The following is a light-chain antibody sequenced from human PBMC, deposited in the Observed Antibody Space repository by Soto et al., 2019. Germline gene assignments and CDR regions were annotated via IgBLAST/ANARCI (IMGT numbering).Light chain of an antibody. CDR2: GAS. CDR1: QSVSSK. J-gene: IGKJ1*01. Sequence: EIVLTQSPGTLSVSPEERVTLSCRASQSVSSKLAWYQQKPGQAPRLLFYGASTGATGIPARFSGSGSETEFTLSISSLQSQDFAVYYCQQYNNWPGTFGQGTKVEIK. CDR3: QQYNNWPGT. V-gene: IGKV3-15*01.